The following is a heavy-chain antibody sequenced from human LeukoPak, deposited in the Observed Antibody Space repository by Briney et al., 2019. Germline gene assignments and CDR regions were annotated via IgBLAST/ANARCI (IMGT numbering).Heavy chain of an antibody. CDR1: GGSISSYY. V-gene: IGHV4-59*12. CDR3: ARARIVGATLDY. CDR2: IFYSGSP. Sequence: SETLSLTCTVSGGSISSYYWSWIRQPPGQGLEWIANIFYSGSPNYNPSLKSRVTISFDTSKNQFSLKLSSVTAADTAVYYCARARIVGATLDYWGQGTLVTVSS. D-gene: IGHD1-26*01. J-gene: IGHJ4*02.